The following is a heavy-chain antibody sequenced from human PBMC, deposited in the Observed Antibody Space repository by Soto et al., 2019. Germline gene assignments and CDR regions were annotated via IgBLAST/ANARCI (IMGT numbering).Heavy chain of an antibody. CDR1: GGSISSSSYY. Sequence: SETLSLTCTVSGGSISSSSYYWGWIRQPPGKGLEWIGSIYYSGSTYYNPSLKSRVTISVDTSKNLFSLELSSVTAADTAVYYCARHSWSGSYYYFDYWGQGTLVTVSS. J-gene: IGHJ4*02. D-gene: IGHD1-26*01. V-gene: IGHV4-39*01. CDR2: IYYSGST. CDR3: ARHSWSGSYYYFDY.